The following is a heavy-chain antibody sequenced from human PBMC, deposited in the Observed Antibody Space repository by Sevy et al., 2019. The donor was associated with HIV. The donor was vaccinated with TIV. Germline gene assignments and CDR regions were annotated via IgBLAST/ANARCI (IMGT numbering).Heavy chain of an antibody. J-gene: IGHJ1*01. CDR1: GYTFRNYG. CDR2: ISPYNGNT. D-gene: IGHD2-2*01. V-gene: IGHV1-18*01. Sequence: ASVKVSCKASGYTFRNYGITWVRQAPGQGLEWMGWISPYNGNTNYAQKLQGRVTLTTDTSATTAYMELRSLRSDDTAMYYCARTYCSSTTSSQYFHHWGQGTLVTVSS. CDR3: ARTYCSSTTSSQYFHH.